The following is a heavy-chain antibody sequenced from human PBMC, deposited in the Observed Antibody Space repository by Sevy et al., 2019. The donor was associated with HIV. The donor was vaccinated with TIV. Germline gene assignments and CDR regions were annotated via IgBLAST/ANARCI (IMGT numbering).Heavy chain of an antibody. D-gene: IGHD2-2*01. CDR1: GGSFSGYY. CDR2: INHSGST. V-gene: IGHV4-34*01. Sequence: SETLSLTCAVYGGSFSGYYWSWIRQPPGKGLEWIGEINHSGSTNYNPSLKSRVTISVDTSKNQYSLKLSSVTAADTAGYYCARLGIVVVPAAPPQDYYYGMDVWGQGTTVTVSS. CDR3: ARLGIVVVPAAPPQDYYYGMDV. J-gene: IGHJ6*02.